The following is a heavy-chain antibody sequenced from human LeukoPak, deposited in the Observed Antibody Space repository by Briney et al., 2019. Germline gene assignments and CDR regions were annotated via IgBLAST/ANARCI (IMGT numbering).Heavy chain of an antibody. CDR2: INPNSGGT. D-gene: IGHD1-7*01. CDR3: AREGLELRLDAFDI. V-gene: IGHV1-2*02. Sequence: ASVKVSCKASGYTFTGYYMHWVRQAPGQGLEWRGWINPNSGGTNYAQKFQGRVTMTRDTSISTAYMELSRLRSDDTAVYYCAREGLELRLDAFDIWGQGTMVTVSS. J-gene: IGHJ3*02. CDR1: GYTFTGYY.